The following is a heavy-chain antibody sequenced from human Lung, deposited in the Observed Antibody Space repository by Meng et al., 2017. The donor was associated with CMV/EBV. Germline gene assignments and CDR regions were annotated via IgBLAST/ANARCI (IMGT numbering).Heavy chain of an antibody. V-gene: IGHV3-66*01. J-gene: IGHJ4*02. CDR2: IYSSGNT. CDR3: ARTYYGSSADN. D-gene: IGHD3-22*01. Sequence: GESLKISCAASGITVSNNYMSWVRQAPGKGLEWVSVIYSSGNTFYADSVKGRFTISRDNSKNTLYLQMNSLRVEDTADYYCARTYYGSSADNWGQGTLVTVSS. CDR1: GITVSNNY.